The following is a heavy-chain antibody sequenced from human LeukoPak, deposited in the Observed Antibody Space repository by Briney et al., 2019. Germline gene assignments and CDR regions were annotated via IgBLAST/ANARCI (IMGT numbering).Heavy chain of an antibody. CDR3: AKDIAGAVAGRLGPGDAFDI. V-gene: IGHV3-9*01. J-gene: IGHJ3*02. Sequence: PGGSLRLSCAASGFTFDDYAMHWVRQAPGKGLGWVSGISWNSGSIGYADSVKGRFTISRDNAKNSLYLQMNSLRAEDTALYYCAKDIAGAVAGRLGPGDAFDIWGQGTMVTVSS. CDR1: GFTFDDYA. CDR2: ISWNSGSI. D-gene: IGHD6-19*01.